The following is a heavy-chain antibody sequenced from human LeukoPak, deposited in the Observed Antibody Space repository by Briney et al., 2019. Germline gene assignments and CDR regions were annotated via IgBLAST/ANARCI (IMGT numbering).Heavy chain of an antibody. CDR3: ARRLVAAIKGYFDS. D-gene: IGHD5-24*01. V-gene: IGHV3-30*09. J-gene: IGHJ4*02. CDR1: GFTFSNYA. CDR2: ISTDGNYK. Sequence: ERSLRLSCAASGFTFSNYAIYWVRQAPGKGLEWVSVISTDGNYKYYADSVKGRFAVSRDNSKNMLYLQMNSLSADDTAVYYCARRLVAAIKGYFDSWGQGALVTVSS.